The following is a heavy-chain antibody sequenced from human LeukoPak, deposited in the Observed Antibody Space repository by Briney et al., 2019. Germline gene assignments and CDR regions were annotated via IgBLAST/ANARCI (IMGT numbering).Heavy chain of an antibody. CDR3: ARSISGSYYSDAFDI. V-gene: IGHV5-51*01. J-gene: IGHJ3*02. CDR1: GYSFTSYW. Sequence: GESLKISCKGSGYSFTSYWIGWVRQMPGKGLKWMGIIYPGDSDTRYSPSFQGQVTISADKSISTAYLQWSSLKASDTAMYYCARSISGSYYSDAFDIWGQGTMVTVSS. CDR2: IYPGDSDT. D-gene: IGHD1-26*01.